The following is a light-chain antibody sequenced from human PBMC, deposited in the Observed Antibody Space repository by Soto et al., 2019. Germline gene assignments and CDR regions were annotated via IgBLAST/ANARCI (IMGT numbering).Light chain of an antibody. V-gene: IGKV3-20*01. CDR1: QTVSSTY. CDR2: GAS. Sequence: EIVLTQSPGTLSLSPGEGATLSCRASQTVSSTYLAWYQQKPGRAPSLLIHGASTRAAGIPDRFSASGSGTHFTLTINRLEPEDVAVYVCQQFGTSPYTFGQGTTVEIK. J-gene: IGKJ2*01. CDR3: QQFGTSPYT.